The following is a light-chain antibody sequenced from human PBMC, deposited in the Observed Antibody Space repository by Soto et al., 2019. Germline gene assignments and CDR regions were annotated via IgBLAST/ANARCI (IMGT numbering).Light chain of an antibody. J-gene: IGKJ4*01. Sequence: DIVMTQSPDSLAVSLGEGAAINCKSSQSVLYSSNNKNYLAWYQQKPGQPPKLLIYWASTRESGVPDRFSGSGSGTDFTLTISSLQAEDVAVYYCQQYYSTPPVTFGGGTKVDIK. CDR2: WAS. V-gene: IGKV4-1*01. CDR3: QQYYSTPPVT. CDR1: QSVLYSSNNKNY.